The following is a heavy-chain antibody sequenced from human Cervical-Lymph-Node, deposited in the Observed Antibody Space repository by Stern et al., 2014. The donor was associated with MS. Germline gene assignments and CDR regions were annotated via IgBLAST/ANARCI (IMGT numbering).Heavy chain of an antibody. V-gene: IGHV1-46*02. CDR3: ARGNCTTTSCPNWFDP. J-gene: IGHJ5*02. CDR2: INPSGGSA. Sequence: VQLVQSGAEVKRPGASVKISCATSGYTFNNYYIHWVRQAPGQGLEWMGLINPSGGSASYAQKFQGRITVARATSTRTVYMDLWSLRSEDTAIYYCARGNCTTTSCPNWFDPWGQGTLVTVSS. D-gene: IGHD2/OR15-2a*01. CDR1: GYTFNNYY.